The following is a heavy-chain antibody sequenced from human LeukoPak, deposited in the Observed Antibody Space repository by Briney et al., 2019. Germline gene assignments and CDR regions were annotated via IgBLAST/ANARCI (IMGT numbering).Heavy chain of an antibody. J-gene: IGHJ4*02. V-gene: IGHV3-7*01. D-gene: IGHD6-6*01. Sequence: GGSLRLSCAASGFTFSSYWMSWVRQAPGKGLEWVANIKQDGSEKYYVDSVKGRFTISRDNAKNSLYLQMNSLRAEGTAVYYCARDAKVGSYYFDYWGQGTLVTVSS. CDR3: ARDAKVGSYYFDY. CDR1: GFTFSSYW. CDR2: IKQDGSEK.